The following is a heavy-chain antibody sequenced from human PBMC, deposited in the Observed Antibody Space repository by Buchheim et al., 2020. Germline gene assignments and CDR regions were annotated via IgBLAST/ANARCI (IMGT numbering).Heavy chain of an antibody. CDR3: AKGRTGTTYFSWFDP. CDR1: GFTFSSYA. Sequence: QVQLVESGGGVVQPGRSLRLSCAASGFTFSSYAMHWVRQAPGKGLEWVAVISYDGSNKYYADSVKGRFTISRDNSKNTLYLQMNSLRAEDTAVYYCAKGRTGTTYFSWFDPWGQGTL. D-gene: IGHD1-7*01. J-gene: IGHJ5*02. V-gene: IGHV3-30*04. CDR2: ISYDGSNK.